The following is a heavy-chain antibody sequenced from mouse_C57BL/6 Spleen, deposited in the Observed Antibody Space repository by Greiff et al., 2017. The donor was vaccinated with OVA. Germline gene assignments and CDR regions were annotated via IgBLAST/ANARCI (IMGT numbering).Heavy chain of an antibody. CDR1: GYTFTSYG. D-gene: IGHD1-1*01. CDR3: ARPLITTVVAKGY. V-gene: IGHV1-81*01. CDR2: IYPRSGNT. Sequence: QVQLQQSGAELVRPGASVKLSCKASGYTFTSYGISWVKQRTGQGLEWIGQIYPRSGNTYYNEKFKGKATLTEDKSSSTAYMELRSLTSEDSAVYFCARPLITTVVAKGYWGQGTTLTVSS. J-gene: IGHJ2*01.